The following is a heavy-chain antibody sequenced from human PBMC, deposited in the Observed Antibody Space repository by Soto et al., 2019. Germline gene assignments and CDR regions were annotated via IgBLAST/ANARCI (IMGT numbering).Heavy chain of an antibody. D-gene: IGHD6-19*01. CDR3: AKDDGSGWMVFDY. Sequence: QVQLVESGGGVVQPGRSLRLSCAASGFTFSSYGMHWVRQAPGKGLEWVAVISYDGSNKYYADSVKGRFTISRDNSKNTLYLQMNSLRAEDTAVYYCAKDDGSGWMVFDYWGQGTLVTVSS. J-gene: IGHJ4*02. CDR2: ISYDGSNK. V-gene: IGHV3-30*18. CDR1: GFTFSSYG.